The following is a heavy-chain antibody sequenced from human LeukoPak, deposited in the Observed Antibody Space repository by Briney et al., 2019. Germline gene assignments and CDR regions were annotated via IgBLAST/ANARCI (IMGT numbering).Heavy chain of an antibody. J-gene: IGHJ4*02. CDR2: IYYSGST. Sequence: SETLSLTCTVSGGSISSSSYYWGWIRQPPGKGLEWIGSIYYSGSTYYNPSLKSRVTISVDTSKNQFSLKLSSVTAADTAVYYCARAPAYYYDSSGYQFDYWGQGTLVTVSS. D-gene: IGHD3-22*01. V-gene: IGHV4-39*07. CDR3: ARAPAYYYDSSGYQFDY. CDR1: GGSISSSSYY.